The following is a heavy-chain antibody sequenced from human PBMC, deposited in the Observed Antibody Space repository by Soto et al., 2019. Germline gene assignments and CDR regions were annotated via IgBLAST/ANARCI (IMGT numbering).Heavy chain of an antibody. CDR3: TRPFDCSGDACYSGWYYYYGMDV. CDR2: IGIKANNYAT. Sequence: EVQLVESGGGSVQPGGSLKLSCAASGFTFSGSAMHWVRQASGKGLEWVGRIGIKANNYATAYAASVKGRFIISRDDSKNTAHLQMHSLKTEDTAVYYCTRPFDCSGDACYSGWYYYYGMDVWGQGTTVTVSS. CDR1: GFTFSGSA. V-gene: IGHV3-73*01. D-gene: IGHD2-15*01. J-gene: IGHJ6*02.